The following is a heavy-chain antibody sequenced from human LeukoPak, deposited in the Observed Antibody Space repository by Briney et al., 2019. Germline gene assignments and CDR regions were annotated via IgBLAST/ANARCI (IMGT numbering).Heavy chain of an antibody. CDR1: GFTFSSYS. CDR2: ISSSSSYI. V-gene: IGHV3-21*01. J-gene: IGHJ3*02. CDR3: ARGPHGAFDI. Sequence: GGSLRLSCAASGFTFSSYSMNWVRQAPGKGLEWVSSISSSSSYIYYADSVKGRFTTSRDNAKNSLYLQVNSLRAEDTAVYYCARGPHGAFDIWGQGTMVTVSS.